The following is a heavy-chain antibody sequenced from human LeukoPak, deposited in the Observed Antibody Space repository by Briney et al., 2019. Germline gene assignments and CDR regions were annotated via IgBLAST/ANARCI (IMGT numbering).Heavy chain of an antibody. J-gene: IGHJ6*02. Sequence: TLSLTCTVSGGSISSGSYYWSWIRQPAGKGLEWIGRIYTSGSTNYNPSLKSRVTISVDTSKTQFSLKLSSVTAADTAVYYCARGDYPYYYGMDVWGQGTTVTVSS. V-gene: IGHV4-61*02. D-gene: IGHD4-11*01. CDR2: IYTSGST. CDR1: GGSISSGSYY. CDR3: ARGDYPYYYGMDV.